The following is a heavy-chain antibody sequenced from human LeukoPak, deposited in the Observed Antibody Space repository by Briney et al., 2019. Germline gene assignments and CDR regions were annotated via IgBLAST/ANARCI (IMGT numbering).Heavy chain of an antibody. Sequence: VGALRVSCLASGFTFSGYAMHWVGQAPGRGGEYVSASSSSGINTHYADSVKRRFTISRDNSKNTLTLQMSSLSAEDTAVYYCVKDHGYSSAWYVRGLDYWGQGILVTVSS. CDR1: GFTFSGYA. CDR3: VKDHGYSSAWYVRGLDY. D-gene: IGHD6-19*01. J-gene: IGHJ4*02. CDR2: SSSSGINT. V-gene: IGHV3-64D*09.